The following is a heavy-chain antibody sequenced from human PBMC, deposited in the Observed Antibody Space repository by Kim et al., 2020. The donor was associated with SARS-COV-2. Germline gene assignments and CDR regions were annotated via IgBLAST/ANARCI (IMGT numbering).Heavy chain of an antibody. CDR1: GYTFTSYG. CDR2: ISSGNGNT. V-gene: IGHV1-3*01. J-gene: IGHJ5*02. Sequence: ASVKVSCKASGYTFTSYGIHWVRQAPGQRLEWMGWISSGNGNTKYSQKFQGRVTITRDTSAGTAYMELSRLTSEDTAVYYCTTPQPGIDLWGQVTLVTVSS. D-gene: IGHD1-20*01. CDR3: TTPQPGIDL.